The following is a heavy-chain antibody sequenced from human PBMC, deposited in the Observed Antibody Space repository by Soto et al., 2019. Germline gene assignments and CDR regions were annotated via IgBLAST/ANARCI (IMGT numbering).Heavy chain of an antibody. CDR2: ISGSGGST. J-gene: IGHJ4*02. CDR1: GFTLSSYA. V-gene: IGHV3-23*01. Sequence: GGSLRLSCAASGFTLSSYAMSWVRQAPGKGLEWVSAISGSGGSTYYADSVKGRFTISRDNSKNTLYLQMNSLRAEDTAVYYCAKGGGPRSYFDYWGQGTLVTVSS. CDR3: AKGGGPRSYFDY. D-gene: IGHD2-15*01.